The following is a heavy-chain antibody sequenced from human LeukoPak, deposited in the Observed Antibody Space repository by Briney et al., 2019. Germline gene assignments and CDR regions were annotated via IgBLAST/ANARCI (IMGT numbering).Heavy chain of an antibody. Sequence: PSETLSLTCTVSGGSISSSSYYWGWIRQPPGKGLEWIGSIYYSGSTYYNPSLKSRVTISVDTSKNQFSLKLSSVTAADTAVYYCARDERGSYDYWGQGTLVTVSS. D-gene: IGHD1-26*01. CDR2: IYYSGST. J-gene: IGHJ4*02. CDR3: ARDERGSYDY. CDR1: GGSISSSSYY. V-gene: IGHV4-39*02.